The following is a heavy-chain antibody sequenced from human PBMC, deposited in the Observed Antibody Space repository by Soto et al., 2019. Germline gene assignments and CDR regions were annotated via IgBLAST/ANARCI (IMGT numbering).Heavy chain of an antibody. CDR2: INSDGSST. V-gene: IGHV3-74*01. D-gene: IGHD1-1*01. CDR1: GFTFISYW. CDR3: ARADWKILFDY. Sequence: PGGSLRLSCAASGFTFISYWMHWVRQAPGKGLVWVSRINSDGSSTSYADSVKGRFTISRDNAKNTLYLQMNSLRAEDTAVYYCARADWKILFDYWGQGTLVTVSS. J-gene: IGHJ4*02.